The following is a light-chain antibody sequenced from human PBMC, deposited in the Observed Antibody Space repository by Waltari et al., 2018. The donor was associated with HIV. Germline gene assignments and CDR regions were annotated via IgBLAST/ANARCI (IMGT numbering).Light chain of an antibody. CDR2: WSS. J-gene: IGKJ1*01. CDR1: QSVLVHSNVKNN. V-gene: IGKV4-1*01. Sequence: DIVMTQSPDSLAVSLGERATINCKSSQSVLVHSNVKNNLAWYQQKFGQPPKLLFYWSSDRQSEDPDRFSASGSGTDVTLTISSLHAEDVALYYCQQYYSTPQTFGQGTRVEIK. CDR3: QQYYSTPQT.